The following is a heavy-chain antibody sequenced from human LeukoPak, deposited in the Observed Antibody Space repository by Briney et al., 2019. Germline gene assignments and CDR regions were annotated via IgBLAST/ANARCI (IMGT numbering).Heavy chain of an antibody. CDR1: GGTFSSYA. V-gene: IGHV1-69*05. J-gene: IGHJ3*02. Sequence: ASVKVSCKASGGTFSSYAISWVRQAPGQGLEWMGGIIPIFGTANYAQKFQGRVTITTDESTSTAYMELSSLRSEDTAGYYCAREGVGDAFDIWGQGTMVTVSS. D-gene: IGHD3-3*01. CDR2: IIPIFGTA. CDR3: AREGVGDAFDI.